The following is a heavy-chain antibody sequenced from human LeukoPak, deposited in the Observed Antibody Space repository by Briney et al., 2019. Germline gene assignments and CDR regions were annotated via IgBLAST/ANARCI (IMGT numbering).Heavy chain of an antibody. CDR3: VKSTRAVMAMMDV. J-gene: IGHJ6*04. V-gene: IGHV3-30*02. CDR2: IRYDGSNK. Sequence: PGGSLRLSCAASGFTFSSYGMHWVRQAPGKGPEWVAFIRYDGSNKYYADSVKGRFTISRDNSKNTLYLQMNSLRAEDTAVYFCVKSTRAVMAMMDVWGKGTTVTVSS. CDR1: GFTFSSYG. D-gene: IGHD3-16*01.